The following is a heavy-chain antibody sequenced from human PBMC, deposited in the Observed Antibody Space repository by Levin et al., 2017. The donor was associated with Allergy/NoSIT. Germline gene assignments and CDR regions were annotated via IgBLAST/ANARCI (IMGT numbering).Heavy chain of an antibody. CDR1: GYTLTELS. CDR2: FDPEDGET. V-gene: IGHV1-24*01. D-gene: IGHD3-10*01. CDR3: ATSSPYYYGSGTERGAFDI. Sequence: GESLKISCKVSGYTLTELSMHWVRQAPGKGLEWMGGFDPEDGETIYAQKFQGRVTMTEDTSTDTAYMELSSLRSEDTAVYYCATSSPYYYGSGTERGAFDIWGQGTMVTVSS. J-gene: IGHJ3*02.